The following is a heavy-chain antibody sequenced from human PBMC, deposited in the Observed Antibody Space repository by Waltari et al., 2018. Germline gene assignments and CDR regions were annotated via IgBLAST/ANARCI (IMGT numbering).Heavy chain of an antibody. Sequence: QVQLVQSGAEVKKPGSSVKVSCKASGGPFSSYTLSWVQQAPGQGLEWMGRIIPIRGIANYAQKFQGRVTITADKSTSTAYMELSSLRSEDTAVYYCASSVVVAATFDYWGQGTLVTVSS. V-gene: IGHV1-69*02. J-gene: IGHJ4*02. D-gene: IGHD2-15*01. CDR2: IIPIRGIA. CDR3: ASSVVVAATFDY. CDR1: GGPFSSYT.